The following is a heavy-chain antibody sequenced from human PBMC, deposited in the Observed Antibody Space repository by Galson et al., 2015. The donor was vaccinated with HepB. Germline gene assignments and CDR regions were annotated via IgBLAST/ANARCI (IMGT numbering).Heavy chain of an antibody. D-gene: IGHD2-21*02. CDR1: GVTFSSYA. Sequence: SVKVSCKASGVTFSSYAISWVRQAPGQGLEWMGRIIPILGIANYAQEFQGRVTITADKSTSTAYMELSSLRSEDTAVYYCASLCGGDCYLKSDAFDIWGQGTMVTVSS. J-gene: IGHJ3*02. CDR2: IIPILGIA. V-gene: IGHV1-69*04. CDR3: ASLCGGDCYLKSDAFDI.